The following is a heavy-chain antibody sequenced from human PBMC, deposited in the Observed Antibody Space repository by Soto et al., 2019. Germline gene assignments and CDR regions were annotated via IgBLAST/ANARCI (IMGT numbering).Heavy chain of an antibody. CDR2: IHSAGSTT. V-gene: IGHV3-74*01. Sequence: EVQLVESGGGLVQPGGSLRLSCAASGFTFSSYWMHWVRQAPGKGLVWVSHIHSAGSTTTYADSVKGRFTISRDNAKNTLYLQMNSLRAEDTAVFYCARGHASGNLDDAFDIWGQGTMATVSS. D-gene: IGHD2-15*01. CDR1: GFTFSSYW. J-gene: IGHJ3*02. CDR3: ARGHASGNLDDAFDI.